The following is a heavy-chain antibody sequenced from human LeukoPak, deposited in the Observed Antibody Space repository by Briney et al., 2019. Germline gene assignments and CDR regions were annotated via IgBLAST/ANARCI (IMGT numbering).Heavy chain of an antibody. CDR2: ISSSSSYI. CDR3: ARDAGIVATVNFDY. J-gene: IGHJ4*02. Sequence: GGSLRLSCAASGFTFSSYSMNWVRQAPGKGLEWVSSISSSSSYIYYADSVKGRFTISRDNAKNSLYMQMNSLRAEDTAVYYCARDAGIVATVNFDYWGQGTLVTVSS. CDR1: GFTFSSYS. D-gene: IGHD5-12*01. V-gene: IGHV3-21*01.